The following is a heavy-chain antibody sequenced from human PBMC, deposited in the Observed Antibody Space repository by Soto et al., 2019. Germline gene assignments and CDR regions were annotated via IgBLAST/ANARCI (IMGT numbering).Heavy chain of an antibody. V-gene: IGHV3-23*01. CDR3: AKGGIGRAPGPDY. J-gene: IGHJ4*02. D-gene: IGHD2-21*01. Sequence: EVQLLESGGSLVQPGGSLRLSCAASGFTFSTYAMTWVRQAPGKGLEWISSISDGADGPYYADSVRGRFTIARDNSKNTLSLQMNSLRADDTAVYYCAKGGIGRAPGPDYWGQGTLVTVSS. CDR1: GFTFSTYA. CDR2: ISDGADGP.